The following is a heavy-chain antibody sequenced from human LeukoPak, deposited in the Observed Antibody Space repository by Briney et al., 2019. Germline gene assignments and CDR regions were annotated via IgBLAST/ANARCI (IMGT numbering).Heavy chain of an antibody. CDR1: GFTFSSYG. Sequence: PGRSLRLSCAASGFTFSSYGMHWVRQAPGKGLEWVAVISYDGSNKYYVDSVKGRFTISRDNAKNSLYLQMNSLRAEDTAVYYCARGSLVHYYGSGSYRIRAGFDSWGQGTLVTVSS. J-gene: IGHJ4*02. CDR2: ISYDGSNK. V-gene: IGHV3-30*03. D-gene: IGHD3-10*01. CDR3: ARGSLVHYYGSGSYRIRAGFDS.